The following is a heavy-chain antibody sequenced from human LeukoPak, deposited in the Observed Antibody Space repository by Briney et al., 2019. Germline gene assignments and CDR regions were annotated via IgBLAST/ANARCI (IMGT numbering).Heavy chain of an antibody. V-gene: IGHV3-21*01. CDR2: ISSSSGYI. Sequence: GGSLRLSCAASGFTFSSYSMNWVRQAPGKGLKCVSSISSSSGYIYYADSVKGRFTISRDNAKNSLYLQMNSLRAEDTAVYYCARGVVPAATVRNWFDPWGQGTLVTVSS. D-gene: IGHD2-2*01. CDR3: ARGVVPAATVRNWFDP. J-gene: IGHJ5*02. CDR1: GFTFSSYS.